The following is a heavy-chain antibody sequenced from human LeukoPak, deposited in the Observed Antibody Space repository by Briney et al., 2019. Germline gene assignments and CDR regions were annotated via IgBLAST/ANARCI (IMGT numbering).Heavy chain of an antibody. CDR3: ARDRSGWRFDY. CDR1: GFTFSSYE. V-gene: IGHV3-48*03. D-gene: IGHD2-15*01. Sequence: GGSLRLXCAATGFTFSSYEMNWVRPAPGKGLESVSYISSSGSTIYYADSVKGRFTISRDNAKNSLYLQMNSLRSEDTAVYYCARDRSGWRFDYWGQGTLVTVSS. J-gene: IGHJ4*02. CDR2: ISSSGSTI.